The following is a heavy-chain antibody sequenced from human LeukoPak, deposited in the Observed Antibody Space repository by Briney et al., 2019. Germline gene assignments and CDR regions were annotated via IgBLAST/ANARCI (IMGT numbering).Heavy chain of an antibody. CDR1: GGSISSSSNY. CDR3: ARDTLDGYNIGGVDY. V-gene: IGHV4-39*07. Sequence: PSETLSLTCTVSGGSISSSSNYWGWIRQPPGKGLEWIGSIYYSGSTYYNPSLKSRVTISVDTSKNQFSLKLSSVTAADTAVYYCARDTLDGYNIGGVDYWGQGTLVTVSS. J-gene: IGHJ4*02. D-gene: IGHD5-24*01. CDR2: IYYSGST.